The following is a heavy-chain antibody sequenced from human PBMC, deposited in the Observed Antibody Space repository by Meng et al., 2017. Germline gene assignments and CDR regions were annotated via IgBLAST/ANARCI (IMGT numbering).Heavy chain of an antibody. CDR1: GGSISSSSYY. CDR2: IYYSGST. J-gene: IGHJ4*02. CDR3: ARIDAYYYGSGSSDY. V-gene: IGHV4-39*07. Sequence: SETLSLTCTVSGGSISSSSYYWGWIRQPPGKGLEWIGSIYYSGSTYYNPSLKSRVTISVDTSKNQFSLKLSSVTAADTAVYYCARIDAYYYGSGSSDYWGQGTLVTVSS. D-gene: IGHD3-10*01.